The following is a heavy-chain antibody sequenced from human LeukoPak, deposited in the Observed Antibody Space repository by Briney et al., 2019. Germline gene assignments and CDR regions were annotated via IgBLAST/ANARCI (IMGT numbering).Heavy chain of an antibody. CDR2: IGAYNGNT. CDR1: GYTFSSYG. Sequence: GASVKVSCKASGYTFSSYGISWVRQAPGQGLEWMGWIGAYNGNTNYRQKLQGRVTMTTDTSTSTAYMDLRSLRSDDTAVYYCAREHPHFGELWNDYWGQGTPVTVSS. J-gene: IGHJ4*02. CDR3: AREHPHFGELWNDY. V-gene: IGHV1-18*01. D-gene: IGHD3-10*01.